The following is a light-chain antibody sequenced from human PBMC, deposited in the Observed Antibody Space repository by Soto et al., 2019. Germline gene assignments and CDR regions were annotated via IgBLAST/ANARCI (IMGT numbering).Light chain of an antibody. CDR3: QQYGRSPWT. J-gene: IGKJ1*01. CDR2: GAS. Sequence: DILMTQSPATLSVSPGERATLSCRASQSVSSDFAWYQQKPGQAPRLVIYGASIRATGIPDRFSGSGSGTDFTLTISRLEPEDFAVYYCQQYGRSPWTFGQGTKVDI. V-gene: IGKV3-20*01. CDR1: QSVSSD.